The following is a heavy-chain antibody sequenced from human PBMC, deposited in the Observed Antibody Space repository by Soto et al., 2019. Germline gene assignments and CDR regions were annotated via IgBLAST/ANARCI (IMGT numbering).Heavy chain of an antibody. Sequence: GGSLRLSCAASGFTVSSNYMSWVRQAPGKGLEWVSVIYSGGSTYYADSVKGRFTISRHNSKNTLYLQMNSLRAEDTAVYYCARLIRGANGGRYYYYYMDVWGKGTTVTVSS. CDR1: GFTVSSNY. CDR2: IYSGGST. V-gene: IGHV3-53*04. J-gene: IGHJ6*03. CDR3: ARLIRGANGGRYYYYYMDV. D-gene: IGHD3-10*01.